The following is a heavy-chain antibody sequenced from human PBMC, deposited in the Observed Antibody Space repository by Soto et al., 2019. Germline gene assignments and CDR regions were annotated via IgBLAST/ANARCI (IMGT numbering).Heavy chain of an antibody. CDR3: VKDLHPFAY. J-gene: IGHJ4*02. V-gene: IGHV3-23*01. CDR1: GFTFTTSA. CDR2: ISASGETT. Sequence: VQLLESGGNLVQPGGSLRLSCAGSGFTFTTSAMTWVRQAPGKGLEWVSSISASGETTYYADPAKGRFSISRDNSKNTLYLQMNGLRVEDTALYFCVKDLHPFAYWGQGTLVTVSS. D-gene: IGHD3-3*02.